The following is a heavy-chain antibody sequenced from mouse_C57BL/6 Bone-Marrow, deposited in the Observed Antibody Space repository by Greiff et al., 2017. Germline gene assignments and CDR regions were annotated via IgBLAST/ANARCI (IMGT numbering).Heavy chain of an antibody. J-gene: IGHJ4*01. CDR2: INPNNGGT. V-gene: IGHV1-22*01. CDR3: ARFGGTGAMDY. Sequence: VQLKESGPELVKPGASVKMSCKASGYTFTDYNMHWVKQSHGKSLEWIGYINPNNGGTSYNQKFKGKATLTVNKSSSTAYMELRSLTSEDSAVYYCARFGGTGAMDYWGQGTSVTVSS. CDR1: GYTFTDYN. D-gene: IGHD4-1*01.